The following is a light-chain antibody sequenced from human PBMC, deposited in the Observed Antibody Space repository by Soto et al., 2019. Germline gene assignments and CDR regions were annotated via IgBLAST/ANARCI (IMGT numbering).Light chain of an antibody. CDR2: DNY. Sequence: QSVLTQPPSVSAAPGQTVTLFCCGSISNIGNNYVSWFQQFPGTGPKLLIYDNYKRPSGIPDRFSGSKSGTSATLGITGLQIGDEADYYCATWDSSLSAAVFGGGTKVTVL. CDR1: ISNIGNNY. J-gene: IGLJ2*01. V-gene: IGLV1-51*01. CDR3: ATWDSSLSAAV.